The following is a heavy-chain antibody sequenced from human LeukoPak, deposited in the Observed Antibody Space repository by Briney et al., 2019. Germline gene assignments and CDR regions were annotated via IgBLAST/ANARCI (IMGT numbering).Heavy chain of an antibody. J-gene: IGHJ4*02. CDR1: GYTFTGYY. D-gene: IGHD3-10*01. CDR2: FNPNSGDI. CDR3: ARDGGLYY. V-gene: IGHV1-2*02. Sequence: VSVRLSCNAVGYTFTGYYLHWVRKAPGHRLEWRGWFNPNSGDIRYAQKFKGRVSMTGATSISTGYMGLSRLRSGDTAVYYWARDGGLYYLGQGTLVTGSS.